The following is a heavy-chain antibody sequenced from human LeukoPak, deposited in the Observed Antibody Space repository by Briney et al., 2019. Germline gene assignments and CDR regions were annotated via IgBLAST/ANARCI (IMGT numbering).Heavy chain of an antibody. CDR3: ARGVVTFLYYFDY. D-gene: IGHD4-23*01. CDR1: GGTFSSYA. Sequence: GASVKVSCKASGGTFSSYAISWVRQAPGQGLEWMGRIIPILGIANYAQKFQGRVTITVDKSTSTAYMELSSLRSEDTAVYYCARGVVTFLYYFDYWGQGTLVTVSS. J-gene: IGHJ4*02. V-gene: IGHV1-69*04. CDR2: IIPILGIA.